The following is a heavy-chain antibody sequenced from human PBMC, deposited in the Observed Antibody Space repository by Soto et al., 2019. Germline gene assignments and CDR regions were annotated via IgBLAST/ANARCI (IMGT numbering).Heavy chain of an antibody. CDR1: GFAFSDPY. V-gene: IGHV3-11*01. D-gene: IGHD4-17*01. J-gene: IGHJ4*02. Sequence: GGSLRLSCAASGFAFSDPYMSWIRQAPGKGLEWISYISSSGSTIYYADSVKGRFTISRDNAKKSLYLQMDSLTADDTAVYYCVRGGASVTTPFDYWGQGTQVTVSS. CDR3: VRGGASVTTPFDY. CDR2: ISSSGSTI.